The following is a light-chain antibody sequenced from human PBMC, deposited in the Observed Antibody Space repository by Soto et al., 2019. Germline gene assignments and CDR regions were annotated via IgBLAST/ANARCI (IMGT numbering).Light chain of an antibody. J-gene: IGKJ4*01. V-gene: IGKV1-33*01. CDR3: QQYDNLPLT. CDR2: AAS. Sequence: DIQMTQSPSSLSASVGDRVTITCQASQDISNYLNWYQQKPGKAPKLLIYAASNLETGVPSRFSGSGSGTEFTFTISSLQPEDIATYSCQQYDNLPLTFGGGTKVEIK. CDR1: QDISNY.